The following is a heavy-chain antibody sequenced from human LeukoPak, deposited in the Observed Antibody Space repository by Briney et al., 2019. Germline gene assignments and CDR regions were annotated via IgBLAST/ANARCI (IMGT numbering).Heavy chain of an antibody. J-gene: IGHJ6*02. V-gene: IGHV4-59*01. Sequence: SETLSLTCTVSGGSISGYYWSWIRQPPGKGLEWIGYIYYSGSTNYNPSLKSRVTISVDTSKNQFSLKLSSVTAADTAVYYCARYNDFWSGFSASGYYYGMDVWGQGTTVTVSS. CDR2: IYYSGST. CDR3: ARYNDFWSGFSASGYYYGMDV. CDR1: GGSISGYY. D-gene: IGHD3-3*01.